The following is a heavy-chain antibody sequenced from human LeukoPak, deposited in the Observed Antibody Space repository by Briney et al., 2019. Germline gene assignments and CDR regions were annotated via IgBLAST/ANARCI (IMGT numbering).Heavy chain of an antibody. J-gene: IGHJ3*02. CDR2: IRGRSDTT. D-gene: IGHD3-3*01. Sequence: PGGSLRLSCAASGFTFTMFSMNWLRQAPRKGLEWIAFIRGRSDTTYYADSVQGRFTISRDNAEDSVYLQMNSLRVEDTAVYYCARTYDFGIGPPGDAFDNWGQGTLVTVFS. CDR1: GFTFTMFS. V-gene: IGHV3-48*01. CDR3: ARTYDFGIGPPGDAFDN.